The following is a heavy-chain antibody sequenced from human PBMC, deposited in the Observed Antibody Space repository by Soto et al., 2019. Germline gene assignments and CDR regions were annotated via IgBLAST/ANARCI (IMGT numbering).Heavy chain of an antibody. J-gene: IGHJ4*02. D-gene: IGHD3-3*01. CDR3: AKTGFWSDYRVADY. CDR1: GGSISSSSSY. CDR2: INYSGST. V-gene: IGHV4-39*01. Sequence: SETLSLTCTVSGGSISSSSSYWGWIRQPPGKGLEWIGSINYSGSTYYNPSLQSRITISVDTSKNQFSLKLSSVTAADTAVYFCAKTGFWSDYRVADYWGQGSLVTVSS.